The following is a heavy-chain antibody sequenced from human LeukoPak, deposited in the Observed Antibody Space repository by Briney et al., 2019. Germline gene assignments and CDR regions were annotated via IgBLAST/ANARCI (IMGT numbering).Heavy chain of an antibody. Sequence: GASVKVSCKASGYTFTSYYMHWVRQAPGQGLEWMGIINPSGGSPSYAQKFQGRVTMTRDMSTSTVYMELSSLRSEDTAVYYCARESGPAAAGTADFDYWGQGALVTVSS. CDR3: ARESGPAAAGTADFDY. V-gene: IGHV1-46*01. D-gene: IGHD6-13*01. CDR2: INPSGGSP. J-gene: IGHJ4*02. CDR1: GYTFTSYY.